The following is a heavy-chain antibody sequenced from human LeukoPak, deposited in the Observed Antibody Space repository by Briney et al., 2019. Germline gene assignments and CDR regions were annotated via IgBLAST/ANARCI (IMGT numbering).Heavy chain of an antibody. D-gene: IGHD2-2*01. CDR2: ISSSSSTI. J-gene: IGHJ4*02. Sequence: GGSLRLSCAASGFTFSSYSMNWVRQAPGKGLEWVSYISSSSSTIYYADSVKGRFTISRDNAKNSLYLQMNSLRDEDTAVYYCARCSSTSCYLPFGYWGRGTLVTVSS. CDR3: ARCSSTSCYLPFGY. V-gene: IGHV3-48*02. CDR1: GFTFSSYS.